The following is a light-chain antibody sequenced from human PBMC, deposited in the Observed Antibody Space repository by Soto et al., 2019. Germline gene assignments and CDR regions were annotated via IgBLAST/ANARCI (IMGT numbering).Light chain of an antibody. CDR3: HSRA. V-gene: IGKV1-5*01. J-gene: IGKJ5*01. CDR2: DAS. Sequence: DIQMTQSPSTLSASVGDYVTITCRASQTITRWLAWYQQKPGRAPKLLIYDASTLESGVPSRFSGSGSETEFTLTISRLQPDDFATYFCHSRAFGQGTRLEI. CDR1: QTITRW.